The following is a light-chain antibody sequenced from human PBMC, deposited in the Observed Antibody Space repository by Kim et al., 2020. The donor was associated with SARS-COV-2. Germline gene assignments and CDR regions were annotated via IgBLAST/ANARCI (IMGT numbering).Light chain of an antibody. CDR2: DNN. V-gene: IGLV1-51*01. Sequence: SVLTQPPSVSAAPGQKVTISCSGSNSNIGNNYVSWYQQLPGTAPKLLIYDNNKRPSGIPDRFSGSKSGTSATLGIAGLQTGDEADYYCTTWDRTLSGVVFGGGTQLTVL. CDR1: NSNIGNNY. J-gene: IGLJ2*01. CDR3: TTWDRTLSGVV.